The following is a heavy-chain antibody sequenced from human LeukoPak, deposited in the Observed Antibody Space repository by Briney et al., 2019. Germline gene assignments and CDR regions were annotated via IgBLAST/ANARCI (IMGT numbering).Heavy chain of an antibody. CDR1: GXSISSYY. Sequence: SETLSLTCTVSGXSISSYYGSWIRQPPGKGLEWIGYIYYSGSTNYNPSLKSRVTISVDTSKNQFSLKLSSVIAADTAVYYCARRFDLWGRGTLVTVSS. V-gene: IGHV4-59*01. J-gene: IGHJ2*01. CDR2: IYYSGST. CDR3: ARRFDL.